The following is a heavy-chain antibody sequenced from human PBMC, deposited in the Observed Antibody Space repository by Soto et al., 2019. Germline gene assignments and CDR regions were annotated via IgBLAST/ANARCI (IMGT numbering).Heavy chain of an antibody. Sequence: SETLSLTCTVSGGSISSYYWSWIRQPPGKGLEWIGYIYYSGSTNYNPSLKSRVTISVDTSKNQFSLKLSSVTAADTAVYYCARGRGTWIPDAFDIWGQGTTVTVSS. CDR1: GGSISSYY. CDR2: IYYSGST. CDR3: ARGRGTWIPDAFDI. V-gene: IGHV4-59*01. D-gene: IGHD1-1*01. J-gene: IGHJ3*02.